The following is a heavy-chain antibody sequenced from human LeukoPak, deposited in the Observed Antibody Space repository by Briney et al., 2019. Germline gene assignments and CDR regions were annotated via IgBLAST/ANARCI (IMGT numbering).Heavy chain of an antibody. D-gene: IGHD3-22*01. CDR3: AKGGHSVIVVKIDY. V-gene: IGHV3-23*01. CDR2: ISGSGGST. J-gene: IGHJ4*02. CDR1: GFTFSSYA. Sequence: GGSLRLSCAASGFTFSSYAMSWVRQAPGKGLEWVSAISGSGGSTYYADSVKGRFTISRDNSKNTLYLQMNSLRAENTAVYYCAKGGHSVIVVKIDYWGQGTLVTVSS.